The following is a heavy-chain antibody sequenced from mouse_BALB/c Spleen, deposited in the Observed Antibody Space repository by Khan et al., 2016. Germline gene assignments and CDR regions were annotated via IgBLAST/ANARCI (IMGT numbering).Heavy chain of an antibody. D-gene: IGHD1-1*01. V-gene: IGHV2-2*02. J-gene: IGHJ4*01. CDR2: IWSGGST. Sequence: QVQLKESGPGLVQPSQSLSITCTVSGFSLTSYGVHWVRQSPGKGLEWLGVIWSGGSTDYNAAFISRLSISKDNSKSQVFFKMNSLHANDTAIYLWASSDVYYVSYARDYGGQGASVPVSS. CDR3: ASSDVYYVSYARDY. CDR1: GFSLTSYG.